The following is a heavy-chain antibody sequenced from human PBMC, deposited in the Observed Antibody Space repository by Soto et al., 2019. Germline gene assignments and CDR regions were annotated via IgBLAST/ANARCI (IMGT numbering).Heavy chain of an antibody. CDR2: ISGGAGDT. CDR3: ATRNYYDSRGYYYMYYFDY. V-gene: IGHV3-23*01. Sequence: EVQLLESGGGLVQPGGSLRLSCAASGLTFTNYAMSWVRQAPGKGLEWVSTISGGAGDTYYANSVKGRFTISRDNSNNTLYLQVNSLRGEDTAIYYCATRNYYDSRGYYYMYYFDYWCQGTLVTVSS. CDR1: GLTFTNYA. J-gene: IGHJ4*02. D-gene: IGHD3-22*01.